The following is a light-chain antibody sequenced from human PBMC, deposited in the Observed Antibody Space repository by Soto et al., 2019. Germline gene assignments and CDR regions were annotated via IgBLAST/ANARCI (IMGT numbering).Light chain of an antibody. CDR1: QSVSSN. V-gene: IGKV3-15*01. Sequence: EIVMTQSPATLYVSPGERATLACRASQSVSSNLAWYQQKPGQAPRLLIYGASTRATGIPARFSGSVSGTAFTLTISSLQSEDFAVYYCQQYNNWPPYTFGQGTTLAIK. CDR2: GAS. J-gene: IGKJ2*01. CDR3: QQYNNWPPYT.